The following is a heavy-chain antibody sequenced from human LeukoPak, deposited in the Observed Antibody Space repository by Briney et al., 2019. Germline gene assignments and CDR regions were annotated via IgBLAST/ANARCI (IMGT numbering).Heavy chain of an antibody. V-gene: IGHV5-51*01. Sequence: GESLKISCKGSGYSFTSYWIGWVRQMPGKGLEWMGIVYPGDSDTRYSPSFQGQVTISADKSISTAYLQWSSLKASDTAMYYCARRLVVVPAAYYAFDIWGQGTMVTVSS. CDR1: GYSFTSYW. D-gene: IGHD2-2*01. CDR3: ARRLVVVPAAYYAFDI. J-gene: IGHJ3*02. CDR2: VYPGDSDT.